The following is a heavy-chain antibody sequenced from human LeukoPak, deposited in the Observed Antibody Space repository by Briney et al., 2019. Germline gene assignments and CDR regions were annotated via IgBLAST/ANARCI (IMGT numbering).Heavy chain of an antibody. J-gene: IGHJ2*01. CDR3: ARDSIYGTDWYFDL. CDR2: IYYSGST. CDR1: GGSISSGGYY. Sequence: PSGTLSLTCTVSGGSISSGGYYWSWIRQPPGKGLEWIGYIYYSGSTYYNPSLKSRVTISVDTSKNQFSLKLSSVTAADTAVYYCARDSIYGTDWYFDLWGRGTLVTVSS. V-gene: IGHV4-30-4*01. D-gene: IGHD4-17*01.